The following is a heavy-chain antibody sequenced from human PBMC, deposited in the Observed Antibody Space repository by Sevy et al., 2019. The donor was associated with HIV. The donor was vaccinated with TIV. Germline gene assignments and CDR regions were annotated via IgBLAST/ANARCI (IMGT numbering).Heavy chain of an antibody. CDR2: ISYDGSNK. J-gene: IGHJ6*02. Sequence: GGCLRLSCAASGFTFSSYGMHWVRQAPGKGLEWVAVISYDGSNKYYADSVKGRFTISRDNSKNTLYLQMNSLRAEDTAVYYCAKRKGLGYYYYGMDVWGQGTTVTVSS. V-gene: IGHV3-30*18. CDR3: AKRKGLGYYYYGMDV. D-gene: IGHD3-22*01. CDR1: GFTFSSYG.